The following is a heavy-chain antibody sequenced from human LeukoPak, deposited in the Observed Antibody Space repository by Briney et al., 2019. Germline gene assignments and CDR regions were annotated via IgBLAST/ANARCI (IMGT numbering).Heavy chain of an antibody. Sequence: GSLRLSCAASGFTVSSNYMSWVRQPPGKGLEWIGEIYHSGSTNYNPSLKSRVTISVDKSKNQFTLKLSSVTAADTAVYYCARSALYYDILTGWIAATYFDYWGQGTLVTVSS. D-gene: IGHD3-9*01. CDR3: ARSALYYDILTGWIAATYFDY. V-gene: IGHV4-4*02. CDR1: GFTVSSNY. CDR2: IYHSGST. J-gene: IGHJ4*02.